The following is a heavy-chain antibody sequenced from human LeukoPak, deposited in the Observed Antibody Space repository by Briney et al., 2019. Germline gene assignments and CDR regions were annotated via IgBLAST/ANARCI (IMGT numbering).Heavy chain of an antibody. V-gene: IGHV4-34*01. D-gene: IGHD2-15*01. Sequence: PSETLSFTCAVYGGSFSGYYWSWIRQPPGKGLEWIGEINHSGSTNYNPSLKSRVTISVDTSKNQFSLKLSSVTAADTAVYYCARGKAYNRCSGGSCYQTPNKKYYYYYYMDVWGKGTTVTVSS. CDR2: INHSGST. CDR1: GGSFSGYY. J-gene: IGHJ6*03. CDR3: ARGKAYNRCSGGSCYQTPNKKYYYYYYMDV.